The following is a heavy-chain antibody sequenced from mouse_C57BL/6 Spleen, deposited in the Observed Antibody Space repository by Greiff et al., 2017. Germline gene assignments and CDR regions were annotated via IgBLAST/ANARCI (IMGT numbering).Heavy chain of an antibody. V-gene: IGHV1-42*01. CDR1: GYSFTGYY. J-gene: IGHJ3*01. CDR3: ARGDFYYRLFITTVPFAY. D-gene: IGHD1-1*01. Sequence: EVQGVESGPELVKPGASVKISCKASGYSFTGYYMNWVKQSPEKSLEWIGEINPSTGGTTYNQKFKAKATLTVDKSSSTAYMQLKSLTSEDSAVYYCARGDFYYRLFITTVPFAYWGQGTLVTVSA. CDR2: INPSTGGT.